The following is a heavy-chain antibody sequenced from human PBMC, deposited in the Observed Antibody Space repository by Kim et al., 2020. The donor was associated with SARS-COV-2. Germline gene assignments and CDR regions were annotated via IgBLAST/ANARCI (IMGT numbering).Heavy chain of an antibody. V-gene: IGHV4-39*01. CDR1: GGSISSSSYY. D-gene: IGHD3-9*01. CDR2: IYYSGST. CDR3: ARHTSPMTGPSTRAAFDI. J-gene: IGHJ3*02. Sequence: SETLSLTCTVSGGSISSSSYYWGWIRQPPGKGLEWIGSIYYSGSTYYNPSLKSRVTISVDTSKNQFSLKLSSVTAADTAVYYCARHTSPMTGPSTRAAFDIWGQGTMVTVSS.